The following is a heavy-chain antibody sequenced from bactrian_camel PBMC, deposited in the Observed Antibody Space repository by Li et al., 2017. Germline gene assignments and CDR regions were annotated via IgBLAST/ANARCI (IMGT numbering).Heavy chain of an antibody. CDR3: AAGLWVGNHLEYNY. J-gene: IGHJ4*01. CDR2: IRRDGDE. Sequence: SLRLSCTHSGYISSRHCMGWFRQAPGKAREGIAGIRRDGDEYYAGSVKGRFTISQDNAKNTVSLQMNNLKPEDTAMYYYAAGLWVGNHLEYNYWGQGTQVTVS. V-gene: IGHV3S53*01. CDR1: GYISSRHC. D-gene: IGHD5*01.